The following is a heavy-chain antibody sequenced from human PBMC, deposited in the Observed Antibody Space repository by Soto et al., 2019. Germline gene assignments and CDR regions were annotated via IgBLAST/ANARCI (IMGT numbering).Heavy chain of an antibody. CDR1: GGTSTRYA. D-gene: IGHD3-3*01. J-gene: IGHJ4*02. Sequence: QERLVQSGAEVRKPGSSVKVSCKVTGGTSTRYAINWVRQAPGQGLEWMGGIVPMFGTSKYAQKFQGRVTITADTSTNIAYMELRSLRSEDKVVYYCNRGSEYDFWSGYLWGQGTLVSVSS. CDR2: IVPMFGTS. CDR3: NRGSEYDFWSGYL. V-gene: IGHV1-69*06.